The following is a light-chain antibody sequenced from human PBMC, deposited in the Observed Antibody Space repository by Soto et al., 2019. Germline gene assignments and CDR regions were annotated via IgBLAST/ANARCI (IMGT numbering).Light chain of an antibody. CDR3: QSYDSSLGGSKGV. Sequence: QSVLTQPPSMSGAPGQRVTISCTGSSCDIGAGYDVHWYQQFPGTAPKLLIYSNINRPSGVPDRFSGSKSGTSASLAITGLQAEDEADYYCQSYDSSLGGSKGVFGGGTKVTVL. CDR1: SCDIGAGYD. J-gene: IGLJ3*02. CDR2: SNI. V-gene: IGLV1-40*01.